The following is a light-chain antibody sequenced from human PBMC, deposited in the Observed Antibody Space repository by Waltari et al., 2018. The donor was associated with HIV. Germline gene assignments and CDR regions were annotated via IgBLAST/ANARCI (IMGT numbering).Light chain of an antibody. CDR3: QQYFTTPIT. CDR2: WAS. Sequence: DIVMTQSPDSLAVSLGERATINCRSRQSFLSTSDNKNYLAWYQQKPGKPPKLLISWASTRESGVPARFSGSGSGTDFTLTISSLQAEDVAVYYCQQYFTTPITFGQGTRLEIK. CDR1: QSFLSTSDNKNY. V-gene: IGKV4-1*01. J-gene: IGKJ5*01.